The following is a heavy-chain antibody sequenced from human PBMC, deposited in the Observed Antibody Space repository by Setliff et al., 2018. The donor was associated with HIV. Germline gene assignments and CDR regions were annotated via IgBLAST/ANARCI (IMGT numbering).Heavy chain of an antibody. J-gene: IGHJ6*02. D-gene: IGHD3-3*01. Sequence: SETLSLTCTVSGGSISSYYWSWIRQPPGKGLEWIGYIYYSGSTNYNPSLKSRVTISVDTSKNQFSLKLSSVIAADTAVYYCARIFGDQGYYYGMDVWGQGTTV. V-gene: IGHV4-59*01. CDR2: IYYSGST. CDR1: GGSISSYY. CDR3: ARIFGDQGYYYGMDV.